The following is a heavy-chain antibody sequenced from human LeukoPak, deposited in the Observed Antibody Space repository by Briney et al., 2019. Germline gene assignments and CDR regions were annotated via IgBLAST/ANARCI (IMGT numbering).Heavy chain of an antibody. D-gene: IGHD3-22*01. CDR1: GGSISSYY. Sequence: PSETLSLTCTVSGGSISSYYWSWIRQPPGKGLEWIGYIYYSGSTNYNPSLKSRVTISVDTSKNHFSLKLSSVTAAHTAVYYCARYLKFNHYDSSGYYPYAFDIWGQGTMVTVSS. CDR2: IYYSGST. J-gene: IGHJ3*02. V-gene: IGHV4-59*08. CDR3: ARYLKFNHYDSSGYYPYAFDI.